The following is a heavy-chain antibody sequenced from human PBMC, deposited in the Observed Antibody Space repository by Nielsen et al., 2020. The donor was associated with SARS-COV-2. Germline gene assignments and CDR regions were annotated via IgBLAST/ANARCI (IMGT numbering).Heavy chain of an antibody. CDR1: GFTFDDYA. CDR3: AKLSGWGYSSGWFDY. Sequence: SLKISCAASGFTFDDYAMHWVRQAPGTGLEWVSGIRWNSGSIGYADSVKGRFTISRDNAKNSLYLQMNSLRAEDTALYYCAKLSGWGYSSGWFDYWGQGTLVTVSS. D-gene: IGHD6-19*01. CDR2: IRWNSGSI. J-gene: IGHJ5*01. V-gene: IGHV3-9*01.